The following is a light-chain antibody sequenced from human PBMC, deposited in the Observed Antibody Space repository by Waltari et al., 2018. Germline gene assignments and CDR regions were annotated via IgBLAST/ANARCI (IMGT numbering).Light chain of an antibody. CDR1: QSVSRA. CDR2: GAS. J-gene: IGKJ1*01. Sequence: EIVFTQSPGTLSLSPGERATLSCRASQSVSRALAWYQQTPGQAPRLLIYGASNRATDIPDRFSGSGSGTDFSLIISRLEPEDFAVYYCQHYVSLPVTFGQGTKVEIK. V-gene: IGKV3-20*01. CDR3: QHYVSLPVT.